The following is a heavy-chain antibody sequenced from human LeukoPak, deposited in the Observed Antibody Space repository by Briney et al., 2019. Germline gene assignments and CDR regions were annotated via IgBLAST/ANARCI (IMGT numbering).Heavy chain of an antibody. J-gene: IGHJ5*02. CDR1: GFTFSSYW. CDR3: ARGKRSGLLWFGRTESRFDP. Sequence: GGSLRLSCAASGFTFSSYWMHWVRQAPGKGLVWVSRINSDGSSTSYADSVKGRFTISRDNAKNTLYLQMNSLRAEDTAVYYCARGKRSGLLWFGRTESRFDPWGQGTLVTVSS. CDR2: INSDGSST. D-gene: IGHD3-10*01. V-gene: IGHV3-74*01.